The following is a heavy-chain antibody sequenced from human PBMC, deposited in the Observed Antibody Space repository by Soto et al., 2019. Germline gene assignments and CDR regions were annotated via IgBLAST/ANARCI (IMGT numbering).Heavy chain of an antibody. CDR1: GGSISSYY. CDR3: ARLVDSSGYST. V-gene: IGHV4-59*08. D-gene: IGHD3-22*01. Sequence: SDTLSLTCTVSGGSISSYYWSWIRQPPGKGLEWIGYIYYSGSTNYNPSLKSRVTISVDTSKNQFSLKLGSVTAADTAVYYCARLVDSSGYSTWGQGTLVTVSS. CDR2: IYYSGST. J-gene: IGHJ5*02.